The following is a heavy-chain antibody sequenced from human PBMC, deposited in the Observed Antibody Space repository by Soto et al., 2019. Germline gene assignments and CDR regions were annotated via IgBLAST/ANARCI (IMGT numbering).Heavy chain of an antibody. Sequence: GGSLRLSCAASGFTFSSYAMHWVRQAPGKGLEWVAVISYDGSNKYYADSVKGRFTISRDNSKNTLYLQMNSLRAEDTAVYYCATEAVAVYSSSWYCWFDPWGQGTLVTVSS. CDR3: ATEAVAVYSSSWYCWFDP. J-gene: IGHJ5*02. D-gene: IGHD6-13*01. V-gene: IGHV3-30-3*01. CDR2: ISYDGSNK. CDR1: GFTFSSYA.